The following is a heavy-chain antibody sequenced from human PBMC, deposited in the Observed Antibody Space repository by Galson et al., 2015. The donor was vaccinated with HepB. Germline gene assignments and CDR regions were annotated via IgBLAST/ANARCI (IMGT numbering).Heavy chain of an antibody. Sequence: QSGAEVKKPGESLKISCKGSGYNFTNYWIGWVRQMLGKGLEWMGIIYPGDSDTRYSPSFQGQVTISADKSISTAYLQWSSLKASDTAMYYCARLDKTGYDSGYYGMDVWGQGTTVTVSS. V-gene: IGHV5-51*01. CDR1: GYNFTNYW. CDR3: ARLDKTGYDSGYYGMDV. J-gene: IGHJ6*02. CDR2: IYPGDSDT. D-gene: IGHD3-10*01.